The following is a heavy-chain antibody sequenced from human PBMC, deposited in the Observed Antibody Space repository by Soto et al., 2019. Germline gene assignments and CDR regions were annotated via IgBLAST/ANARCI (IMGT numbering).Heavy chain of an antibody. D-gene: IGHD3-22*01. CDR2: IWYDGSNK. V-gene: IGHV3-33*01. CDR1: GFTFSSYG. J-gene: IGHJ4*02. CDR3: ARVGHYYDSSGYPDY. Sequence: SLRLSCAASGFTFSSYGMHWVRQAPGKGLEWVAVIWYDGSNKYYADSVKGRFTISRDNSKNTLYLQMNSLRAEDTAVYYCARVGHYYDSSGYPDYWGQGTLVTVSS.